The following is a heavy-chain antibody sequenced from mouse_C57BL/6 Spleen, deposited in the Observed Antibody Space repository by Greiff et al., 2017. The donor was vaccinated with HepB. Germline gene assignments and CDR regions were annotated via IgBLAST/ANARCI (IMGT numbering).Heavy chain of an antibody. V-gene: IGHV14-3*01. Sequence: VQLKQSVAELVRPGASVKLSCTASGFNIQNTYMHWVKQRPEQGLEWIGRIDPANGNTKYAPKFQGKATITADTSSNTAYLQLSSLTSEDTAIYYCARELHMDYWGQGTSVTVSS. D-gene: IGHD2-1*01. J-gene: IGHJ4*01. CDR2: IDPANGNT. CDR3: ARELHMDY. CDR1: GFNIQNTY.